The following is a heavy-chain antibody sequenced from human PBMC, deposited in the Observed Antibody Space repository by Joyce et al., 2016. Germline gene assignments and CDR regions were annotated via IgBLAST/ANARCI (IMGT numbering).Heavy chain of an antibody. Sequence: QVQLQQWGAGLLKPSETLSLTCAVNSGLFNGFIWTWVRQSPGKGLEWIWDINYSGSTHYSTALKNRVTISIETAKEAVSLKLTSLAAAGTAVYHCARTQGLAPLGQWGQGTPVTVSP. V-gene: IGHV4-34*01. CDR1: SGLFNGFI. CDR3: ARTQGLAPLGQ. CDR2: INYSGST. D-gene: IGHD6-19*01. J-gene: IGHJ4*02.